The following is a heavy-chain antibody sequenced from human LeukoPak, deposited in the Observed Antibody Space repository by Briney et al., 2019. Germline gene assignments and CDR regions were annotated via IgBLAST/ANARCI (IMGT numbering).Heavy chain of an antibody. Sequence: PSETLSLTCTVSGGSIRNYYWTWIRQPPGKGLEWIGYIYYSGSTNYNPSLKSRVTISVDTSKNQFSLKLSSVTAADTAVYYCARDPASDFSDAFDIWGQGTMVTVSS. CDR2: IYYSGST. J-gene: IGHJ3*02. CDR3: ARDPASDFSDAFDI. D-gene: IGHD3-3*01. V-gene: IGHV4-59*12. CDR1: GGSIRNYY.